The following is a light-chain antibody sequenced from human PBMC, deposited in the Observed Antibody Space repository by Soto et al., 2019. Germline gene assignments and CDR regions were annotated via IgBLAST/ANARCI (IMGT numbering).Light chain of an antibody. CDR1: SSDVGGYNY. V-gene: IGLV2-14*01. J-gene: IGLJ1*01. Sequence: QSVLTQPASVSGSPGQSITISCTGTSSDVGGYNYVSWYQQHPGKAPKLMIYDVSNRPSGVSNRFSGSKSGNTASLTISGLQAEDEADYYCSSYTSSSPYVFGTETKVTVL. CDR3: SSYTSSSPYV. CDR2: DVS.